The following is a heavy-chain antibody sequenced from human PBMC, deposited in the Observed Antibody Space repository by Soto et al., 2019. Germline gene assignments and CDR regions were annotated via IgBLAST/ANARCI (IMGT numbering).Heavy chain of an antibody. V-gene: IGHV3-74*01. Sequence: EVQLVESGGGLVQPGGSLRLSCAASGFTFSKYLMHWVRQAPGKGLVWVSRINSDGSSTSYADSVKGRFTISRDNAETTRYLQMNSLRAEDTAVYYCARELDVQWYYYYYYGMDVWGQGTTVTVSS. D-gene: IGHD6-19*01. J-gene: IGHJ6*02. CDR3: ARELDVQWYYYYYYGMDV. CDR1: GFTFSKYL. CDR2: INSDGSST.